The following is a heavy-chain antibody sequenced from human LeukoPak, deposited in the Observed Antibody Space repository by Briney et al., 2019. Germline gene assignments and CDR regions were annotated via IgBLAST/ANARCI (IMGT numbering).Heavy chain of an antibody. J-gene: IGHJ5*02. CDR2: IYTTGST. CDR3: AREYYYDGSDWFDP. Sequence: SQTLSPTCAVYGGAFSGYYWRWIRQPARGGQEWIGRIYTTGSTNYNPSPKSRVTMSVEASNNQLSPKLSSVTAADTAVYYCAREYYYDGSDWFDPWGQGTLVAVSS. D-gene: IGHD3-22*01. V-gene: IGHV4-4*07. CDR1: GGAFSGYY.